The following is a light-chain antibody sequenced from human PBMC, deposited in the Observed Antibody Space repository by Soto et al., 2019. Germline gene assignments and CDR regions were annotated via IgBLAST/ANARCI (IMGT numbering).Light chain of an antibody. CDR2: DAS. CDR1: QDISNY. CDR3: QQYDNLQLT. Sequence: DIQMTQSPSSLSASVGDRVTITCQASQDISNYLNWYQQKPGKAPKLLIYDASTLVTGVPSRFSGSGSGTDFTFTISRLQPEDIATYYCQQYDNLQLTFGGGTKVEIK. V-gene: IGKV1-33*01. J-gene: IGKJ4*01.